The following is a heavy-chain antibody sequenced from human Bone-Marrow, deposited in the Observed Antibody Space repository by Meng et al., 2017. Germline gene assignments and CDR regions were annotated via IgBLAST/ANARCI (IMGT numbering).Heavy chain of an antibody. CDR1: GGSISSGDYY. CDR3: ARDLNAGGILVS. J-gene: IGHJ5*02. Sequence: QVQLQESGPGLVKPSQTLSLTCTVSGGSISSGDYYWTWIRQPPGKGLEWIGYIYYSGSTYYNPSLNSRLTISVDTSKNQFSLKLSSVTAADTAVYYCARDLNAGGILVSWGQGTLVTV. V-gene: IGHV4-30-4*01. D-gene: IGHD3-16*01. CDR2: IYYSGST.